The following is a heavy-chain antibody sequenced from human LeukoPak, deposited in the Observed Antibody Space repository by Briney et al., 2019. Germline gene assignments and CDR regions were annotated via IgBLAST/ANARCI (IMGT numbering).Heavy chain of an antibody. D-gene: IGHD3-22*01. CDR1: GFTFNNYA. CDR3: AKDGIGGIYYDSSGYFDN. CDR2: ISGSGGST. V-gene: IGHV3-23*01. Sequence: PGGSLRLSCAASGFTFNNYAMSWVRQAPGKGLEWVSAISGSGGSTYYADPLKGRFTSSRDNSKSTLYLQMNSLRAEDTALYYCAKDGIGGIYYDSSGYFDNWGQGTLVTVSS. J-gene: IGHJ4*02.